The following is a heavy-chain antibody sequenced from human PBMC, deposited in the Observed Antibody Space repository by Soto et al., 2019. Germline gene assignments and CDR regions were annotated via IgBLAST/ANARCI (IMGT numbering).Heavy chain of an antibody. V-gene: IGHV1-69*06. CDR3: ARGGVVVPASYYYYGMDV. D-gene: IGHD2-2*01. J-gene: IGHJ6*02. Sequence: QVQLVQSGAEVKKPGSSVKVSCKASGGTFSSYAISWVRQAPGQGLEWMGGIIPIFGTANYAQKFQGRVTITADKSTSTAYMALSSLRSEDTAVYYCARGGVVVPASYYYYGMDVWGQGTTVTVSS. CDR1: GGTFSSYA. CDR2: IIPIFGTA.